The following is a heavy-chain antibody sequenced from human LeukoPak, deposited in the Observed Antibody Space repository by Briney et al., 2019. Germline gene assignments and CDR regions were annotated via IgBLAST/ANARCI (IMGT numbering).Heavy chain of an antibody. CDR1: VYSFTDYY. J-gene: IGHJ3*02. CDR2: IYPNSGGT. D-gene: IGHD3-10*01. V-gene: IGHV1-2*02. CDR3: ARVYGSGSYYAFDI. Sequence: ASVKVSCKASVYSFTDYYMQWVRQAPGQGLEWMGWIYPNSGGTKYAQKFQGRVTMTRDTSISTAYMELGRLRSDDTAVYYCARVYGSGSYYAFDIWGQGTMVTVSS.